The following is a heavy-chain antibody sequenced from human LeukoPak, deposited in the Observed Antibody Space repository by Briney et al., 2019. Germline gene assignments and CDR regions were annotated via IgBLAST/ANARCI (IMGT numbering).Heavy chain of an antibody. J-gene: IGHJ4*02. Sequence: GGSLTLSCAASGFTFSSYAMSWVRQAPGKGLEWVSTISNNNGNTYYADSVKGRFNISRDNPKDTLYLQINSLTAEDTAIYYCAKATGPLGNWGQGTLVTVSS. CDR1: GFTFSSYA. V-gene: IGHV3-23*01. CDR2: ISNNNGNT. D-gene: IGHD1-1*01. CDR3: AKATGPLGN.